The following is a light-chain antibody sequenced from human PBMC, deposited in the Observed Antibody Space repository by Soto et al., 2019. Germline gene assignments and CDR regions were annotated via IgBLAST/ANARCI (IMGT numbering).Light chain of an antibody. J-gene: IGKJ1*01. CDR2: WAS. CDR3: QQYYSTPVA. Sequence: DIVMTQSPDSLTVSLGERATINCKSSPSVLYSSNNKNYLAWYQQKPGQPPKLLIYWASARESGVPDRFSGGGSGTDFTLTISSLQAEDVAVYYCQQYYSTPVAFGQGTKVEIK. V-gene: IGKV4-1*01. CDR1: PSVLYSSNNKNY.